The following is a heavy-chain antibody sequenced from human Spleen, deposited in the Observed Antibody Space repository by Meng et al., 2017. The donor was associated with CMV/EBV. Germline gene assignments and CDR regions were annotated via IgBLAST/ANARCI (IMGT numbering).Heavy chain of an antibody. Sequence: GFRFRNYNMNWVRQAPGKGLEWVSSISGSSSYIYYADSVRGRFTISRDNAKNSLFLQMNSLRAEDTAVYYCARDRIGSYYDLNWFDPWGQGTLVTVSS. CDR1: GFRFRNYN. D-gene: IGHD1-26*01. J-gene: IGHJ5*02. V-gene: IGHV3-21*01. CDR3: ARDRIGSYYDLNWFDP. CDR2: ISGSSSYI.